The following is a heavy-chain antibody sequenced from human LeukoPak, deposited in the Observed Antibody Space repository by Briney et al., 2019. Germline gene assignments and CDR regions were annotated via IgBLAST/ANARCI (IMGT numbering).Heavy chain of an antibody. V-gene: IGHV1-8*01. CDR1: GYTFTSYD. CDR2: MNPNSGIT. J-gene: IGHJ6*02. Sequence: ASVKVSCKASGYTFTSYDINWVRQATGQGLEWMGWMNPNSGITGYAQKFQGRVTMTRNTSISTAYMELSSLRSEDTAVYYCARGDTVTPDYYYGMDVWGQGTTVTVSS. CDR3: ARGDTVTPDYYYGMDV. D-gene: IGHD4-17*01.